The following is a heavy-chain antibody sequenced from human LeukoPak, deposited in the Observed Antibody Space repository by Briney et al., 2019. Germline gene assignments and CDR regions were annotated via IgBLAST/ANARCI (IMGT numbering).Heavy chain of an antibody. CDR2: TYYRSRWFN. J-gene: IGHJ4*02. V-gene: IGHV6-1*01. D-gene: IGHD5-24*01. Sequence: SQTLSLTCAISGDSVSTNSAAWNWIRQSPSRGLEWLGRTYYRSRWFNDYAVSVKSRITINPDTSKNQFSLHLNSVTPEGTAVYYCARDSPMGFDYWGQGTLVTVSS. CDR3: ARDSPMGFDY. CDR1: GDSVSTNSAA.